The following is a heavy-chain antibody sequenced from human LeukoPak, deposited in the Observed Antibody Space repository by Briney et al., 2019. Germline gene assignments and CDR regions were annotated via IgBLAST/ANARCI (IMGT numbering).Heavy chain of an antibody. J-gene: IGHJ4*02. Sequence: PSETLSLTCTVSGGSISSYYWSWIRQPPGKGLEWIGYIYYSGSTNYNPSLESRVTISVDTSKNQFSLKLSSVTAADTAVYYCARGGDDYGDYFDYWGQGTLVTVSS. CDR3: ARGGDDYGDYFDY. D-gene: IGHD4-17*01. CDR2: IYYSGST. V-gene: IGHV4-59*01. CDR1: GGSISSYY.